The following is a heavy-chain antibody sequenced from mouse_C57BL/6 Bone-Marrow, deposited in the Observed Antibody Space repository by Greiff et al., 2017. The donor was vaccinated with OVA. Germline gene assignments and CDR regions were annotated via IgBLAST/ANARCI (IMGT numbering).Heavy chain of an antibody. CDR3: ARSRLRRGAY. J-gene: IGHJ3*01. V-gene: IGHV1-81*01. CDR2: IYPRSGNT. Sequence: QVHVKQSGAELARPGASVKLSCKASGYTFTSYGISWVKQRTGQGLEWIGVIYPRSGNTYYNEKFKGKATLTVDKSSSTAYMELRSLTSEDSAVYFCARSRLRRGAYWGQGTLVTVSA. CDR1: GYTFTSYG.